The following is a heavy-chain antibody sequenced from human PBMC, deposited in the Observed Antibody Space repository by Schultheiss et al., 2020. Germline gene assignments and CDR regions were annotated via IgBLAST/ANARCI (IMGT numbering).Heavy chain of an antibody. Sequence: WGSLRLSCAASGFTFSSYSMNWVRQAPGKGLEWVSAISGSGGSTYYADSVKGRFTISRDNAKNTLYLQMNSLRAEDTAVYYCAKDLHEGYSYGSCDYWGQGTLVTVSS. D-gene: IGHD5-18*01. CDR1: GFTFSSYS. CDR2: ISGSGGST. J-gene: IGHJ4*02. CDR3: AKDLHEGYSYGSCDY. V-gene: IGHV3-23*01.